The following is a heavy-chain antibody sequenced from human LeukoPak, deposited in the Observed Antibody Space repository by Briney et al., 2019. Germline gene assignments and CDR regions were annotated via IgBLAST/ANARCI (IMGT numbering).Heavy chain of an antibody. D-gene: IGHD1-26*01. CDR1: GFTFSSYA. J-gene: IGHJ4*02. V-gene: IGHV3-23*01. CDR3: AKDVGSGSYYYFDY. CDR2: ISGSGGST. Sequence: GGSLRLSCAASGFTFSSYAMSWVRQALGKGLEWVSAISGSGGSTYYADSVKGRFTISRDNSKNTLYLQMNSLRAEDTAVYYCAKDVGSGSYYYFDYWGQGTLVTVSS.